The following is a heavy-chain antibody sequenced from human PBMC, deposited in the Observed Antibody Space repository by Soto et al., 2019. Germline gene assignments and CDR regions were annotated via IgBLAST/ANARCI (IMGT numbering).Heavy chain of an antibody. CDR2: MNPNSGNT. J-gene: IGHJ5*02. CDR1: GYTFTSYD. D-gene: IGHD3-3*01. CDR3: ARPATDPNYDFWSGSLSPFDP. V-gene: IGHV1-8*01. Sequence: ASVKVSCKASGYTFTSYDINWVRQATGQGLEWMGWMNPNSGNTGYAQKFQGRVTMTRNTSISTAYMELSSLRSEDTAVYYCARPATDPNYDFWSGSLSPFDPWGQGTLVTVSS.